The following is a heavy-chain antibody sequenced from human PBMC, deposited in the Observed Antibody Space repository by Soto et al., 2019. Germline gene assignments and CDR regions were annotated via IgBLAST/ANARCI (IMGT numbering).Heavy chain of an antibody. J-gene: IGHJ6*03. CDR2: INPSGGST. CDR1: GYTFTSYY. Sequence: ASVKVSCKASGYTFTSYYMHLVRQAPGQGLEWMGIINPSGGSTSYAQKFQGRVTMTRDTSTSTVYMELSSLRSEDTAVYYCARDRRGLAAAGSYYYYYYMDVWGKGTTVTVSS. V-gene: IGHV1-46*03. D-gene: IGHD6-13*01. CDR3: ARDRRGLAAAGSYYYYYYMDV.